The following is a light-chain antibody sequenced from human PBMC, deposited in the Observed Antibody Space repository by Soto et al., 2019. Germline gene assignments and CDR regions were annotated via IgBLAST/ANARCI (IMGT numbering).Light chain of an antibody. CDR2: AAS. CDR1: QGISSC. J-gene: IGKJ5*01. CDR3: QQANSFPIT. Sequence: DIQMTQSPSSVSASAGDRVTITCRASQGISSCLAWYQQKPGKAPKLLIYAASSLQSGVPSRFSGSGSGTDFTLTISSLQPEDFATYYCQQANSFPITFGQGTRLEIK. V-gene: IGKV1-12*01.